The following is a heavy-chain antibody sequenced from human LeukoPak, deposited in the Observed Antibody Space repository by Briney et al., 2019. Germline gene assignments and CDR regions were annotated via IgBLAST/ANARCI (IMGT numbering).Heavy chain of an antibody. J-gene: IGHJ3*02. Sequence: PSETLSLTCTVSGGSISSSSYYWGWIRQPPGKGLEWIGSIYYSGSTYYNPSLKSRVTISVDTSKNQFSLKLSSVTAADTAVYYCARDLRGVVPAAMGPFDIWGQGTMVTVSS. V-gene: IGHV4-39*07. D-gene: IGHD2-2*01. CDR3: ARDLRGVVPAAMGPFDI. CDR2: IYYSGST. CDR1: GGSISSSSYY.